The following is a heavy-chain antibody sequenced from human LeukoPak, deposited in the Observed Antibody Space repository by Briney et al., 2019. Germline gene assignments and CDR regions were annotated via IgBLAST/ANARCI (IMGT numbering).Heavy chain of an antibody. V-gene: IGHV1-18*01. Sequence: ASVKVSCEASGYTFTSYGISWVRQAPGQGLEWMGWISAHNGNTNYAQKLQGRVTITTDTSTSTAYMELRSLRSDDTAVYYCARDENYGSGSYYNLWGQGTLVTVSS. CDR3: ARDENYGSGSYYNL. CDR2: ISAHNGNT. J-gene: IGHJ5*02. CDR1: GYTFTSYG. D-gene: IGHD3-10*01.